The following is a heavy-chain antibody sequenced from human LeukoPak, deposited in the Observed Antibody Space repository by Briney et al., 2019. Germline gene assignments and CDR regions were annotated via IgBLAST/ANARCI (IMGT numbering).Heavy chain of an antibody. CDR2: INNDGSET. CDR1: GFTFDDYG. Sequence: GGSLRLSCAATGFTFDDYGMSWVRQAPGKGLVWVSIINNDGSETRYADSVKGRFTISRDNAKNTLHLQMNSLRADDTAVYYCATAGQGYMDVWGKGTTVTVSS. J-gene: IGHJ6*03. V-gene: IGHV3-74*01. CDR3: ATAGQGYMDV. D-gene: IGHD1-14*01.